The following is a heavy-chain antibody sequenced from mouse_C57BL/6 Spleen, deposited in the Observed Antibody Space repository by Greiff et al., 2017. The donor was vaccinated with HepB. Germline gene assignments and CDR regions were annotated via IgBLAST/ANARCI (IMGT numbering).Heavy chain of an antibody. CDR2: ISYDGSN. CDR1: GYSITSGYY. Sequence: EVQLVESGPGLVKPSQSLSLTCSVTGYSITSGYYWNWIRQFPGNKLEWMGYISYDGSNNYNPSLKNRISITRDTSKNQFFLKLNSVTTEDTATYYCARDSGDYDGDYYAMDYWGQGTSVTVSS. J-gene: IGHJ4*01. CDR3: ARDSGDYDGDYYAMDY. V-gene: IGHV3-6*01. D-gene: IGHD2-4*01.